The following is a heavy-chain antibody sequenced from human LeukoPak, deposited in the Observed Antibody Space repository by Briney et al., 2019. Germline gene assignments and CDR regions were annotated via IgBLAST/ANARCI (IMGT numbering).Heavy chain of an antibody. Sequence: PGGSLRLSCAASGFTFSSYWMSWVRQAPGKGLEWVSLIYRIGTTNYADSVRGRFTISRDNSKNTVYLQMNSLRADDTAIYYCARGRAVTVNYYFDTWGQGTLVTVAS. D-gene: IGHD6-19*01. CDR1: GFTFSSYW. J-gene: IGHJ4*02. CDR3: ARGRAVTVNYYFDT. CDR2: IYRIGTT. V-gene: IGHV3-53*01.